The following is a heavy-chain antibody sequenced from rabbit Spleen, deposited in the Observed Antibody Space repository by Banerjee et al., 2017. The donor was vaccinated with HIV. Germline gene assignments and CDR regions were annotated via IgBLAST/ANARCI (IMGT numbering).Heavy chain of an antibody. D-gene: IGHD7-1*01. J-gene: IGHJ4*01. CDR3: ARFYAGYGDFGYAAM. CDR2: IKTDSSTII. Sequence: QEQLEESGGGLVKPEGSLTLTCKASGFDLSIYYYMCWVRQAPGKGLEWIACIKTDSSTIIYYASWAKGRFTISKTSSTTVTLQMTSLTAADTATYFCARFYAGYGDFGYAAMWGPGTLVTVS. V-gene: IGHV1S45*01. CDR1: GFDLSIYYY.